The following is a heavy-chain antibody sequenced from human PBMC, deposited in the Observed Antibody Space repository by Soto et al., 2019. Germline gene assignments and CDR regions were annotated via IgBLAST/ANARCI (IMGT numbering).Heavy chain of an antibody. D-gene: IGHD6-13*01. CDR1: GFTFSNYG. CDR2: IWYDGSNK. CDR3: ARDQGGYFDY. J-gene: IGHJ4*02. V-gene: IGHV3-33*01. Sequence: QVQLVESGGGVVQPGRSLRLSCAASGFTFSNYGMHWVRQAPGKGLEWVAVIWYDGSNKYYVDSVKGRFTISRDNSKNTSYLQMNSLRAEDTAAYYCARDQGGYFDYWGQGTLVTVSS.